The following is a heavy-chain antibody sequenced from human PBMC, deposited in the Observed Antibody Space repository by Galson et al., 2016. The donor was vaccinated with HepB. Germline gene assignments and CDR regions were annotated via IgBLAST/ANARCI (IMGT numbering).Heavy chain of an antibody. CDR1: GFTFSNCW. CDR2: ISSSSSYT. Sequence: SLRLSCAASGFTFSNCWMSWVRQAPGKGLEWVSYISSSSSYTNYADSVKGRFTISRDNAKNSLYLQMNSLRAEDTAVYYCARAAPIDSSNWPFDYWGQGTLVTVSS. V-gene: IGHV3-11*05. J-gene: IGHJ4*02. D-gene: IGHD6-13*01. CDR3: ARAAPIDSSNWPFDY.